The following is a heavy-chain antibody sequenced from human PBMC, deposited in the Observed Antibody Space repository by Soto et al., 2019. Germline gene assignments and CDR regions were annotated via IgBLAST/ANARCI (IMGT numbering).Heavy chain of an antibody. CDR1: GGSITNHY. J-gene: IGHJ2*01. CDR3: ARDYDVNTAVDYWYFDL. CDR2: IYPSGRA. V-gene: IGHV4-4*07. Sequence: QVQLQESGPRLVTPSETLTLTCSLSGGSITNHYWGWIRQPPGKGLEFIGRIYPSGRAHYNPSLQSRFTMSVDTSKNQFSLKVNSVTAADTAIYYCARDYDVNTAVDYWYFDLWGRGTLVTVSS. D-gene: IGHD5-18*01.